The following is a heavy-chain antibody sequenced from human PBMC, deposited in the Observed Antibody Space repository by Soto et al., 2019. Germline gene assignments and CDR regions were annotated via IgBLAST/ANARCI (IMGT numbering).Heavy chain of an antibody. Sequence: GGSLRLSCAASGFTFSSYSMNWVHQAPGKGLEWVSYISSSSTIYYADSVKGRFTISRDNAKNSLYLQMNSLRAEDTAVYYCARDKGRSPLDYWGQGTLVTVSS. D-gene: IGHD2-15*01. J-gene: IGHJ4*02. CDR3: ARDKGRSPLDY. CDR2: ISSSSTI. CDR1: GFTFSSYS. V-gene: IGHV3-48*01.